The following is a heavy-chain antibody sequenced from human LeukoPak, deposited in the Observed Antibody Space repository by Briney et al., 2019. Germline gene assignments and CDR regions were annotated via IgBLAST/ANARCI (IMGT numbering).Heavy chain of an antibody. CDR3: ARILTGYDAFDY. Sequence: QSGGSLRLSCAASGFTFSSYWMSWVRQAPGKGLEWVANIKEDGSAKYYVDSVKGRFTISRDNAKNSLYLQMNSLRAEDMAVYYCARILTGYDAFDYWGQGTLVTVSS. J-gene: IGHJ4*02. CDR1: GFTFSSYW. V-gene: IGHV3-7*01. CDR2: IKEDGSAK. D-gene: IGHD3-9*01.